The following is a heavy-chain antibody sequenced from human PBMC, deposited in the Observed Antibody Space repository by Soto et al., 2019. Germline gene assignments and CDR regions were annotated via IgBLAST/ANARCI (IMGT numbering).Heavy chain of an antibody. CDR1: GHTFTSYG. Sequence: GASVKVSCKASGHTFTSYGISWVRQAPGQGLEWMGWISAYNGNTNYAQKLQGRVTMTTDTSTSTAYMELRSLRSDDTAVYYCAIALSLRHHLTLFAYSAQGTLVTGSS. D-gene: IGHD3-16*02. CDR3: AIALSLRHHLTLFAY. CDR2: ISAYNGNT. J-gene: IGHJ4*02. V-gene: IGHV1-18*01.